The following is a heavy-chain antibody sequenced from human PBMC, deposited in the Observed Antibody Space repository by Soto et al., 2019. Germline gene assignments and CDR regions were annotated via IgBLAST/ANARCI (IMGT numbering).Heavy chain of an antibody. CDR3: ARGTEYSSGWYSWFDP. D-gene: IGHD6-19*01. J-gene: IGHJ5*02. V-gene: IGHV4-59*01. CDR1: GGSISSYY. CDR2: IYYSGST. Sequence: SETLSLTCTVSGGSISSYYWSWIRQPPGKGLEWIGYIYYSGSTNYNPSLKSRVTISVDTSKNQFSLKLSSVTAADTAVYYCARGTEYSSGWYSWFDPWGQGTLVTVSS.